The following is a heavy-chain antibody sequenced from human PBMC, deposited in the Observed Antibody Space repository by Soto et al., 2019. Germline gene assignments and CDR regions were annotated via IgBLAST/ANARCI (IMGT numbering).Heavy chain of an antibody. J-gene: IGHJ3*02. Sequence: HVQLQESGPGLVKPSQTLSLTCTVSGGSISSDDYYCSWIRQPPGNGLECIGYIYYSVSTYYNPSLKSRVTISVDTSKTQYSLKLRSVTAADTAVYYCARFIRRPAFDIWGQGTMVTVSS. D-gene: IGHD3-16*02. CDR2: IYYSVST. CDR1: GGSISSDDYY. CDR3: ARFIRRPAFDI. V-gene: IGHV4-30-4*01.